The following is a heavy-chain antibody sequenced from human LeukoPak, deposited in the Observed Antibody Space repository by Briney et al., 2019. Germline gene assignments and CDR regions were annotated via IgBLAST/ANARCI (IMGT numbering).Heavy chain of an antibody. CDR1: GGSISSYY. J-gene: IGHJ5*02. D-gene: IGHD3-22*01. CDR2: IYYSGST. V-gene: IGHV4-59*01. CDR3: ARDNTYYYDSSGYYTNWFDP. Sequence: SETLSLTCTVSGGSISSYYWSWIRQPPGKGLEWIGYIYYSGSTNYNPSLKSRVTISVDTSKNQLSLKLSSVTAADTAVYYCARDNTYYYDSSGYYTNWFDPWGQGTLVTVSS.